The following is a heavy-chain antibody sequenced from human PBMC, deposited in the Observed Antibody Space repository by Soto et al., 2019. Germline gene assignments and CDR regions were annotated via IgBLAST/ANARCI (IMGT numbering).Heavy chain of an antibody. J-gene: IGHJ4*02. V-gene: IGHV3-20*04. D-gene: IGHD1-26*01. Sequence: DVQLVESGGGVVRPGGSLRLSCAGSGFTFGDFGMTWVRQTPGKGLEWVSGINWNGGSTGYADSVKGRFTISRDNDKNSLYLQMNSLRDEDTALYYCARGRSSVSHFDYWGQGTPVTVSS. CDR2: INWNGGST. CDR3: ARGRSSVSHFDY. CDR1: GFTFGDFG.